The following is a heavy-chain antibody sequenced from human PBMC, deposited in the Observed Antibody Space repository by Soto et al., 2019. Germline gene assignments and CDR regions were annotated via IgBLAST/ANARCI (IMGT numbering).Heavy chain of an antibody. CDR3: ARDKSGALLWSGDFWDY. Sequence: ASVKVSCKASGYTFTSYGISWVRQAPGQGLEWMGWISAYNGNTNYAQKLQGRVTMTTDTSTSTAYMELRSLRSDDTAVYYCARDKSGALLWSGDFWDYWGQGTLVTVSS. D-gene: IGHD3-10*01. CDR1: GYTFTSYG. CDR2: ISAYNGNT. V-gene: IGHV1-18*04. J-gene: IGHJ4*02.